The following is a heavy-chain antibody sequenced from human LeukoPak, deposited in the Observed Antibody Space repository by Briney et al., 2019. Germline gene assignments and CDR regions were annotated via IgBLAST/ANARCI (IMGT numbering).Heavy chain of an antibody. J-gene: IGHJ2*01. CDR3: ARGYYDSSGLWYFDL. V-gene: IGHV1-69*02. D-gene: IGHD3-22*01. CDR1: GGTFSSYT. Sequence: ASVKVSCKASGGTFSSYTISWVRQAPGQGLEWMGRIIPILGIANYAQKFQGRVTTTADKSTSTAYMELSSLRSEDTAVYYCARGYYDSSGLWYFDLWGRGTLVTVSS. CDR2: IIPILGIA.